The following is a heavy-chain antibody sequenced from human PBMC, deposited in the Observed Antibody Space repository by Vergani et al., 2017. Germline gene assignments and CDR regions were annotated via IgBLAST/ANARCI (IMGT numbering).Heavy chain of an antibody. CDR1: GYSFTSYW. Sequence: EVQLVPSGAEVKTPGESLKISCKGSGYSFTSYWIGWVRQMPGKGLEWMGIIYPGDSDTRYSPSFQGQVTISADKSISTAYLQWSSLKASATAMYYCARRSGRHAWGNWFDPWGQGTLVTVSS. CDR3: ARRSGRHAWGNWFDP. CDR2: IYPGDSDT. V-gene: IGHV5-51*03. D-gene: IGHD1-26*01. J-gene: IGHJ5*02.